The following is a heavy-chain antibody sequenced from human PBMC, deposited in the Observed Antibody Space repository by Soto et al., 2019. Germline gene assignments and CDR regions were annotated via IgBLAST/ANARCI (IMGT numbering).Heavy chain of an antibody. V-gene: IGHV1-18*04. J-gene: IGHJ6*02. Sequence: ASVKVSCRASGYTFTSYGTIWVRQAPGQGLEWMGWISAYNGNTNYAQKLQGRVTMTRDTYRSTVYMELSSLRSEDTAVYYCARGIVATMGSMDVWGQGTTVTVSS. CDR1: GYTFTSYG. CDR2: ISAYNGNT. CDR3: ARGIVATMGSMDV. D-gene: IGHD5-12*01.